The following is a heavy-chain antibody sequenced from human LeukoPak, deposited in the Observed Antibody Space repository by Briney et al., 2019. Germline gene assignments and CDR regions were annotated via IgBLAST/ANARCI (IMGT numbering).Heavy chain of an antibody. Sequence: SETLSLTCTVSGGSISSGSYYWSWIRQPAGKGLEWIGRIYTSGSTNYNPSLKSRVTISVDTSKNQFSLKLSSVTAADTAVYYCARVSYYYDSSGYWDYWGQGTLVTVSS. J-gene: IGHJ4*02. CDR2: IYTSGST. CDR1: GGSISSGSYY. V-gene: IGHV4-61*02. D-gene: IGHD3-22*01. CDR3: ARVSYYYDSSGYWDY.